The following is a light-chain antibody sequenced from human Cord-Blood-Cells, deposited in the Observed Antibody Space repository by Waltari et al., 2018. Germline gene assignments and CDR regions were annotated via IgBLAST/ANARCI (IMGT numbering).Light chain of an antibody. CDR3: CSYAGSSTWV. CDR1: SSDVGASNL. V-gene: IGLV2-23*01. J-gene: IGLJ3*02. CDR2: EGS. Sequence: QSALTQPASVSGAPGQSITISCTGTSSDVGASNLVSCYQQHPGKAPKLMIYEGSKRPSGVSNRFSDSKSGNTASLPISGLQAEDEADYYCCSYAGSSTWVFGGGTKLTVL.